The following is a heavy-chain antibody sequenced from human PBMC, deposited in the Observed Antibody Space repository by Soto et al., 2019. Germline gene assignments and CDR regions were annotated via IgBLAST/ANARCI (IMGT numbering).Heavy chain of an antibody. J-gene: IGHJ2*01. CDR3: ARRSTDTAFWYFDL. CDR1: GYALTSSG. Sequence: QVQLVQSGAEVKKPGASVKVSCKASGYALTSSGITWVRQAPGQGLEWMGWISEYNGNIDYAEKFQTRVALTTDTSTGTAFMELRVLRSDDTAVYYCARRSTDTAFWYFDLWGRGTLVTVSS. D-gene: IGHD3-3*02. CDR2: ISEYNGNI. V-gene: IGHV1-18*04.